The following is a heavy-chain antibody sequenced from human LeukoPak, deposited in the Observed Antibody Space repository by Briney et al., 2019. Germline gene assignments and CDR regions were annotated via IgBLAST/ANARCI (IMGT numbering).Heavy chain of an antibody. CDR3: ARVTGYMIEDYFDY. D-gene: IGHD3-22*01. Sequence: SETLSLTCTVSGYSISTGYYWDWIRQPPGKGLEWIGYIYYSGSTNYNPSLKSRVTISVETSKNQFSLKLSSVTAADTAVYYCARVTGYMIEDYFDYWGQGTLVTVSS. V-gene: IGHV4-61*01. CDR1: GYSISTGYY. CDR2: IYYSGST. J-gene: IGHJ4*02.